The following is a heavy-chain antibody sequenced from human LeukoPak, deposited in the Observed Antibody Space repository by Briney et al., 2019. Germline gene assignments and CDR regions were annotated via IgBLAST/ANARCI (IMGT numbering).Heavy chain of an antibody. CDR3: ARAGLGWGSYSDYYYYYYMDV. Sequence: ASVKVSCKASGYTFTSYYMHWVRQAPGQGLEWMGIINPSGGSTSYAQKFQGRVTMTRDMSTSTAYMELRSLRSDDTAVYYCARAGLGWGSYSDYYYYYYMDVWGKGTTVTVSS. D-gene: IGHD3-16*01. J-gene: IGHJ6*03. V-gene: IGHV1-46*01. CDR1: GYTFTSYY. CDR2: INPSGGST.